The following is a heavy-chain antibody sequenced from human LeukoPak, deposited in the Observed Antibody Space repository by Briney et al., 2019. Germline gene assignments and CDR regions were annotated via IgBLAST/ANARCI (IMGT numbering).Heavy chain of an antibody. J-gene: IGHJ4*02. CDR3: TRAGHNTIEFY. V-gene: IGHV3-30-3*01. CDR1: GFTFSSYA. Sequence: GRSLRLSCAASGFTFSSYAMHWVRQAPGKGLEWVAVISYDGSNKYYADSVKGRFTISRDNSKNTLYLQMNSLRAEDTAVYYCTRAGHNTIEFYWGQGALVTVSS. D-gene: IGHD3/OR15-3a*01. CDR2: ISYDGSNK.